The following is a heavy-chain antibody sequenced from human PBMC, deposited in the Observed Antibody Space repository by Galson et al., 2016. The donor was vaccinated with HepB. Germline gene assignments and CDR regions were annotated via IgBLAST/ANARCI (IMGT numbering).Heavy chain of an antibody. CDR3: ARIDSSAWYPDDY. V-gene: IGHV3-11*06. CDR1: GFTFSDYY. J-gene: IGHJ4*02. Sequence: SLRLSCAASGFTFSDYYMSWIRQAPGKGLEWVSYISSSSRYTNYADSVKGRFTISRDNAKNSLYLQMNSLRVEDTAVYYCARIDSSAWYPDDYWGQGTLVTVSS. D-gene: IGHD6-19*01. CDR2: ISSSSRYT.